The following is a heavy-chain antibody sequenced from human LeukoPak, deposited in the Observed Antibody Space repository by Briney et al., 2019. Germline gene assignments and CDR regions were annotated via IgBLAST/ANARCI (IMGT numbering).Heavy chain of an antibody. CDR2: ILYDGNKK. D-gene: IGHD5-12*01. Sequence: GGSLRLSCAASGFIFSSYAVHGVRQAPGKGLEWVAVILYDGNKKYYADSVKGRFTISRDNSKNTLYLQMNSLRAEDTAIYYCARGGYSGYDFAGIDYWGQGTLVTVSS. J-gene: IGHJ4*02. CDR1: GFIFSSYA. CDR3: ARGGYSGYDFAGIDY. V-gene: IGHV3-30*04.